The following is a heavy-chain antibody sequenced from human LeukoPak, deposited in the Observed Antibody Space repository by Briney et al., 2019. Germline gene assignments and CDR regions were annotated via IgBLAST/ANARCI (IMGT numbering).Heavy chain of an antibody. CDR2: IYHSGSP. J-gene: IGHJ4*02. CDR1: GGSISSNNW. Sequence: SETLSLTCAVSGGSISSNNWWGWVRQPPGKGLEWSGEIYHSGSPNYNPSLKSRVTISVDKSRNHFSLNPSSVTAADTAVYYCARVNINNWHSCDYWGQGTLVTVSS. V-gene: IGHV4-4*02. CDR3: ARVNINNWHSCDY. D-gene: IGHD1-1*01.